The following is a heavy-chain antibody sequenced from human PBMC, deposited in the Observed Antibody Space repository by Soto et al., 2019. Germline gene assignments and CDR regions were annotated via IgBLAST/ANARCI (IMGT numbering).Heavy chain of an antibody. CDR3: AKDALTHCSGGSCYSFDY. CDR1: GFTFSSYA. D-gene: IGHD2-15*01. CDR2: ISGSGGST. J-gene: IGHJ4*02. V-gene: IGHV3-23*01. Sequence: PGGSLRLSCAASGFTFSSYAMSWVRQAPGKGLEWVSAISGSGGSTYYADSVKGRFTISRDNSKNTLYLQMNSLRAEDTAVYYCAKDALTHCSGGSCYSFDYWGQGTLVTVSS.